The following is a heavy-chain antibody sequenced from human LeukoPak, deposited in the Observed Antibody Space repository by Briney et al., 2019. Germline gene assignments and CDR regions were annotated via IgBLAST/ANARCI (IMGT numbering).Heavy chain of an antibody. CDR2: IYYSGST. V-gene: IGHV4-31*03. J-gene: IGHJ3*02. Sequence: SETLSLTCTVSGGSISSGGYYWRWIRQHPGKGLEWIGYIYYSGSTCYNPSLKSRVTISVDTSKNQFSLKLSSVTAADTAVYYCARVSYGSGSYLTFDIWGQGTMVTVSS. CDR1: GGSISSGGYY. CDR3: ARVSYGSGSYLTFDI. D-gene: IGHD3-10*01.